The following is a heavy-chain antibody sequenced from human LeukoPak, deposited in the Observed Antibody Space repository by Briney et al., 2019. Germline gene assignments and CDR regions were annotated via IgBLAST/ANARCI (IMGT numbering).Heavy chain of an antibody. V-gene: IGHV3-23*01. D-gene: IGHD2-15*01. CDR2: IFGSGGSA. J-gene: IGHJ4*02. CDR3: AKTTTGYSSGRYPAWPIDY. Sequence: GGSLRLSCAASGFTFGSYAVYWVRQAPGKGLEWVSGIFGSGGSAHYADSVKGRFTTSRDNSKNTVYLQMDSLRAEDTATYYCAKTTTGYSSGRYPAWPIDYWGQGTLVTVSS. CDR1: GFTFGSYA.